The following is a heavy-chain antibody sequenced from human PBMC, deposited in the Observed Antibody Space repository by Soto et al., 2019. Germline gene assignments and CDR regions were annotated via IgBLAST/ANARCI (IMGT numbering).Heavy chain of an antibody. CDR2: IHPSGGST. J-gene: IGHJ4*02. CDR1: GYNFRDHY. D-gene: IGHD3-16*01. Sequence: ASVEVSCKXSGYNFRDHYIHWVRQAPGQGLQWMGIIHPSGGSTSYAQNFQGRVTMTSDTSTTTVYIEISSLRSEDTAHYYCARASGGLDFWGQGTLVTVSS. CDR3: ARASGGLDF. V-gene: IGHV1-46*01.